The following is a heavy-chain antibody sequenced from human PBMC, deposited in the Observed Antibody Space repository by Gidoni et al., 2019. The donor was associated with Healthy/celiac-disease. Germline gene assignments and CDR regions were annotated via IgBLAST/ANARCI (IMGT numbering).Heavy chain of an antibody. CDR2: ISAYNGNT. CDR3: ARDPLYYYDSSGYSPILDY. V-gene: IGHV1-18*01. D-gene: IGHD3-22*01. CDR1: GYTFTSYG. J-gene: IGHJ4*02. Sequence: QVQLVQSGAEVKKPGASVKVSCKASGYTFTSYGISWVRQAPGQGLEWMGWISAYNGNTNYAQKLQGRVTMTTDTSTSTAYMELRSLRSDDTAVYYCARDPLYYYDSSGYSPILDYWGQGTLVTVSS.